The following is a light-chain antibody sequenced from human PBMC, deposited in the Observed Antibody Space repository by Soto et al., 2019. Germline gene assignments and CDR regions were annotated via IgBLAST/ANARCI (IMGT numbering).Light chain of an antibody. V-gene: IGKV3-15*01. J-gene: IGKJ2*01. CDR2: DAS. Sequence: IVLTQSPAILSVSPGERATLSCRASQSISRSLAWYQQKPGQAPRLLISDASTRATGIPARFSGSGSGTEFTHTISSPQSEDFALYYCHQYNSWPPGTFGQGTKVDIK. CDR1: QSISRS. CDR3: HQYNSWPPGT.